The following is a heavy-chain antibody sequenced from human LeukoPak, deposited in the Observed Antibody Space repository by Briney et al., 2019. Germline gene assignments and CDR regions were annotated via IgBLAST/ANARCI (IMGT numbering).Heavy chain of an antibody. D-gene: IGHD3-3*01. CDR1: GFTFSSYG. CDR2: IWYDGSNK. V-gene: IGHV3-33*06. J-gene: IGHJ4*02. Sequence: GRSLRLSCAASGFTFSSYGMHWVRQAPGKGLEWVAVIWYDGSNKYYADSVKGRFTISRDNSKNTLYLQMNSLRAEDTAVYYCANGARLEWLFDYWGQGTLVTVSS. CDR3: ANGARLEWLFDY.